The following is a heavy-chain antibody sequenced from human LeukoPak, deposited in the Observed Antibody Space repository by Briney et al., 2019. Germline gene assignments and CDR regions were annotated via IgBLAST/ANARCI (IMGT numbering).Heavy chain of an antibody. CDR3: ARFGVDYDMGV. CDR1: GVSISGHY. J-gene: IGHJ6*02. V-gene: IGHV4-59*11. D-gene: IGHD3-16*01. CDR2: IHCSGRP. Sequence: SETLTLTCTASGVSISGHYWTWIRQPPGKGLEWIGQIHCSGRPDYNPSLKSRVTISVDTSKNQLYLKVTSVPGADTAVYYCARFGVDYDMGVWGQGTTVTVSS.